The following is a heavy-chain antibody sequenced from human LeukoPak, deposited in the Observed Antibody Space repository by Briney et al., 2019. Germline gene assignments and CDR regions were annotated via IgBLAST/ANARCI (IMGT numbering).Heavy chain of an antibody. CDR2: MYSGGST. V-gene: IGHV3-66*01. Sequence: PGGSLRLSCAASGFTVSSYYMTWVRQAPGKALEWFSVMYSGGSTYYADSVKGRVAISRDNSQNTVFLQMNSVRVEDTAVYYCARSYSNHLFGMDVWGQGTAVTVSS. CDR1: GFTVSSYY. CDR3: ARSYSNHLFGMDV. J-gene: IGHJ6*02. D-gene: IGHD4-11*01.